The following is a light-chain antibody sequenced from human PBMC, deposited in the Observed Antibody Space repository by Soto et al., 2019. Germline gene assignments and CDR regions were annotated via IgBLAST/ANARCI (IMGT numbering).Light chain of an antibody. Sequence: SYELTQPPSVSVAPGKTARITCGGTNIGSKSVHWYQQKPGQAPVLVIYYDSDRPSGIPERFSGSNSGNTATLTISRVEAGDEADYYCQVWDSSSDSVFGGGTKLTVL. J-gene: IGLJ2*01. CDR2: YDS. CDR3: QVWDSSSDSV. CDR1: NIGSKS. V-gene: IGLV3-21*04.